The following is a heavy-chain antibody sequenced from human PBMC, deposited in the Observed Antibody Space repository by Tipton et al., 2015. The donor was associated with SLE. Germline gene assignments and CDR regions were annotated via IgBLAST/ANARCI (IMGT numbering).Heavy chain of an antibody. Sequence: SLRLSCAASGFTVSSNYMSWVRQAPGKGLEWVSVIYSGGSTYYADSVKGRFTISRDDSKNTLYLQLNSLSLEDAAVYYCARSGAGYYSSGYFDDWGPGTLVTVSS. V-gene: IGHV3-53*01. CDR1: GFTVSSNY. D-gene: IGHD3-22*01. CDR3: ARSGAGYYSSGYFDD. J-gene: IGHJ4*02. CDR2: IYSGGST.